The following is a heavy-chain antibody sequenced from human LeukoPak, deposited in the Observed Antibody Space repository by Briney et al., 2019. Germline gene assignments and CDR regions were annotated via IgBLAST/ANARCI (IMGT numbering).Heavy chain of an antibody. Sequence: ASVKVSCKASGGTFSSYAISWVRQAPGQGLEWMGWINPNSGGTNYAQKFQGRVTMTRDTSISTAYIELNSLRSDDTAVYYCARGYCTGGSCSGAWFDPWGQGTLVTVSS. CDR3: ARGYCTGGSCSGAWFDP. V-gene: IGHV1-2*02. CDR2: INPNSGGT. D-gene: IGHD2-15*01. CDR1: GGTFSSYA. J-gene: IGHJ5*02.